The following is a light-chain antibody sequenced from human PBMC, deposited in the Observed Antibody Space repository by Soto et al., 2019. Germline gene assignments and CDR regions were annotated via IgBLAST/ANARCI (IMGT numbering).Light chain of an antibody. J-gene: IGKJ2*01. CDR2: GGS. CDR1: QSVSSSY. Sequence: IVLTQSPGTLSLSQGERATLSCRDSQSVSSSYLAWYQQKPGQAPRLVIYGGSTRAIGIPARFSGSGSGTDFTLTISRLEPEDFAIYYCQQYGSSQYTFGPGTKVDIK. CDR3: QQYGSSQYT. V-gene: IGKV3-20*01.